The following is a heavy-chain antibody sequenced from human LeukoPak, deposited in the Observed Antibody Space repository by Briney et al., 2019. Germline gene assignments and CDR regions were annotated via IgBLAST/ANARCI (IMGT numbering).Heavy chain of an antibody. Sequence: ASVKVSCKASGYTFTGYYMHWVRQAPGQGLEWMGWINPNSGGTNYAQKFQGRVTMTRDTSTSTVYMELSSLRSEDTAVYYCARGYSSSGADPFDYWGQGTLVTVSS. J-gene: IGHJ4*02. CDR1: GYTFTGYY. V-gene: IGHV1-2*02. CDR2: INPNSGGT. CDR3: ARGYSSSGADPFDY. D-gene: IGHD6-6*01.